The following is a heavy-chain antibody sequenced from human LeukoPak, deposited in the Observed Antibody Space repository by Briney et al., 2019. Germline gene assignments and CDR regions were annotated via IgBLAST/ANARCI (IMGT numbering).Heavy chain of an antibody. J-gene: IGHJ5*02. CDR2: IYYSGST. Sequence: SQTLSLTCTVSGGSISSYYWSWIRQPPGKGLEWIGYIYYSGSTNYNPSLKSRVTISVDTSKNQFSLKLSSVTAADTAVYYCARDLPSRGFDPWGQGTLVTVSS. V-gene: IGHV4-59*01. CDR1: GGSISSYY. D-gene: IGHD5/OR15-5a*01. CDR3: ARDLPSRGFDP.